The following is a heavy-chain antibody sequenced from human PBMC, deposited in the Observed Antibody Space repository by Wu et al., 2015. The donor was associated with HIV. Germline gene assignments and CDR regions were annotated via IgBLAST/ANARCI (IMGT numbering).Heavy chain of an antibody. J-gene: IGHJ4*02. CDR2: INPSGGST. V-gene: IGHV1-46*01. CDR3: ASNGYSYGMVRRYFDY. D-gene: IGHD5-18*01. CDR1: GDTTFTSYY. Sequence: QVQLVQSGAEVKKPGASVKVSCKASGDTTFTSYYMHWVRQAPGQGLEWMGIINPSGGSTSYAQKFQGRVTMTRDTSTSTVYMELSSLRSEDTAVYYCASNGYSYGMVRRYFDYWGQGTLVTVSS.